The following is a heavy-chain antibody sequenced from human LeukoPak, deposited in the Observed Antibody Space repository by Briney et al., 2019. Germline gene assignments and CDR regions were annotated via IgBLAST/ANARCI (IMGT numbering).Heavy chain of an antibody. CDR1: GFTFSSNA. CDR3: AKDLRGLMITFGGVIVSGDAFDI. Sequence: PGGSLRLSCAASGFTFSSNAMSWVRQAPGKGLEWVSAISGSGGNTYYADSVKGRFTISRDNSKNTLYLLMNSLRAEDTAVYYCAKDLRGLMITFGGVIVSGDAFDIWGQGTMVTVSS. V-gene: IGHV3-23*01. D-gene: IGHD3-16*02. CDR2: ISGSGGNT. J-gene: IGHJ3*02.